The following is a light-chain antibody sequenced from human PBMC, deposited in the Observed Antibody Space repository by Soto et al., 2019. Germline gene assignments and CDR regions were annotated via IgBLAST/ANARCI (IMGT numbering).Light chain of an antibody. CDR3: MQGLQTPYT. J-gene: IGKJ2*01. Sequence: EIVLTQSPGTLSLSPGERATLSCRASQSVTSTYLAWYQQKPGQPPRLLIYGASNRATGIPDRFSGSGSGTDFTLTIRRVEADDVGVYYCMQGLQTPYTFGQGTKLEIK. CDR1: QSVTSTY. V-gene: IGKV3-20*01. CDR2: GAS.